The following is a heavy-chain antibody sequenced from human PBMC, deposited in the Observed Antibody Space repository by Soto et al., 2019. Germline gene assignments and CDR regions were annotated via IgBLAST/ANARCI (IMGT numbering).Heavy chain of an antibody. J-gene: IGHJ5*02. CDR1: GGSISSYY. CDR3: ARDHSSSWTSSGEWFDP. Sequence: SETLSLTCTVSGGSISSYYWSWIRQPPGKGLEWIGYIYYSGSTNYNPSLKSRVTISVDTSKNQFSLKLSSVTAADTAVYYCARDHSSSWTSSGEWFDPWGQGTLVTVYS. V-gene: IGHV4-59*01. CDR2: IYYSGST. D-gene: IGHD6-13*01.